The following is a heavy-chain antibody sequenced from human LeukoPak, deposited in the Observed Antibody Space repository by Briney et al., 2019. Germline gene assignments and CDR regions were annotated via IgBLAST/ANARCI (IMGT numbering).Heavy chain of an antibody. J-gene: IGHJ3*02. V-gene: IGHV4-59*01. D-gene: IGHD6-13*01. Sequence: SETLSLTCTVSGGSISSYYWSWIRQPPGKGLEWIGYIYYSGSTNYNPSLKSRVTISVDTSKNQFSLKLSSVTAADTAVYCCARGTLAAGNAFDIWGQGTMVTVSS. CDR2: IYYSGST. CDR3: ARGTLAAGNAFDI. CDR1: GGSISSYY.